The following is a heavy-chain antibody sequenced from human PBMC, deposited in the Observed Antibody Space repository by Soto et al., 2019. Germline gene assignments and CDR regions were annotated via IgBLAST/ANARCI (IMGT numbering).Heavy chain of an antibody. Sequence: VQLVQSGAEVKKPGSSVKVYCKAYGGTFNNYAISWVRQAPGQGLEWMGGIIPIIGTADYAHKFQGRLASSADESTGTTFMELSSLRSEDTALYYCARGGVDVVATSAFDYWGQGNLVTVSS. CDR1: GGTFNNYA. V-gene: IGHV1-69*01. D-gene: IGHD5-12*01. CDR2: IIPIIGTA. CDR3: ARGGVDVVATSAFDY. J-gene: IGHJ4*02.